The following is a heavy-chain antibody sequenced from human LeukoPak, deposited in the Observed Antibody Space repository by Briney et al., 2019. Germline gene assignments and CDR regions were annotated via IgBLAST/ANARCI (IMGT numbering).Heavy chain of an antibody. J-gene: IGHJ4*02. V-gene: IGHV3-23*01. Sequence: GGSLRLSCVASGFTVSNNYMMWVRQAPGKGLEWVSVISGSGGSTYYADSVKGRFTISRDNSKNTLYLQMNSLRAEDTAVYYCAKLHNLNCDYWGLGTLATVSS. CDR3: AKLHNLNCDY. CDR2: ISGSGGST. D-gene: IGHD1-14*01. CDR1: GFTVSNNY.